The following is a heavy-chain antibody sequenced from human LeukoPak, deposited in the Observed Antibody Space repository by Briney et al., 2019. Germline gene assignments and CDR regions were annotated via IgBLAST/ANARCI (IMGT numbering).Heavy chain of an antibody. D-gene: IGHD3-9*01. CDR3: AVGVGWLIDY. V-gene: IGHV3-7*01. J-gene: IGHJ4*02. CDR1: GFSSSRYW. CDR2: INQDGSVK. Sequence: GGSLRLSCTASGFSSSRYWMNWVRQAPGKGLEWVANINQDGSVKYSVDSVKGRFTISSDNAKTSAYLQMNSLRAEDTAVYYCAVGVGWLIDYWGQGIQVTVSS.